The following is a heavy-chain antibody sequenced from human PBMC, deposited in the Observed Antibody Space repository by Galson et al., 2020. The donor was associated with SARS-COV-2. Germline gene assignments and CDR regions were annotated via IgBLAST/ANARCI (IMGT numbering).Heavy chain of an antibody. D-gene: IGHD3-16*01. CDR2: IYYSGTT. Sequence: SETLSLTCTVSGDSISSSSFYWGWIRQPPGKGLEWIGNIYYSGTTDYKPSLKSRVTISVDTSKNQFSLKLNSLTAADTAVYYCARALGGYYDGINYYGGRFFDFWGQGTPVTVSS. CDR3: ARALGGYYDGINYYGGRFFDF. CDR1: GDSISSSSFY. V-gene: IGHV4-39*07. J-gene: IGHJ4*02.